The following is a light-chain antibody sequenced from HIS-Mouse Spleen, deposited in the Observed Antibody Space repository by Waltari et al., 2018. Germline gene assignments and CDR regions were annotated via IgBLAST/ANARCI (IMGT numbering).Light chain of an antibody. Sequence: SYVLTQPPSVSVASGKTARITCGGNNIGSKSVHWYQQKPGQARALDVYEDSDQPSGVPKRLSGSDSENTATLTVSRVEAGDETDYYCQVWGSSSDHPSIFGTETKVTVL. CDR3: QVWGSSSDHPSI. CDR2: EDS. V-gene: IGLV3-21*03. CDR1: NIGSKS. J-gene: IGLJ1*01.